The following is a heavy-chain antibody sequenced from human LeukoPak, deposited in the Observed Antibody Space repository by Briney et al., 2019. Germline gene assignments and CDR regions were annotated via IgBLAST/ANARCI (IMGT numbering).Heavy chain of an antibody. CDR2: IWYDGSNK. Sequence: GGSLRLSCAASGFTFSSYGMHWVRQAPGKGLEWVAVIWYDGSNKYYADSVKGRFTISRDNSKNTLYLQMNSLRAEDTAVYYCARAPSYYYDSSGYYPVGAFDIWGQGTMVTVSS. V-gene: IGHV3-33*08. J-gene: IGHJ3*02. CDR3: ARAPSYYYDSSGYYPVGAFDI. D-gene: IGHD3-22*01. CDR1: GFTFSSYG.